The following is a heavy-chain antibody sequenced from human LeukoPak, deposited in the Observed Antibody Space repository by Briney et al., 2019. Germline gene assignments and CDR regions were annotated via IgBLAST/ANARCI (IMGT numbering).Heavy chain of an antibody. D-gene: IGHD5-12*01. CDR1: GFTFCAFA. Sequence: GSPRLLCAASGFTFCAFAMQRARQAPGKGLEWVAALSYDASNKYYAASVRGRFTISRDNSRNTLFLQMNSLRAYGTAVYYCAGGNTDIVVEISDAFDFWGQGTVVTVSS. J-gene: IGHJ3*01. CDR2: LSYDASNK. V-gene: IGHV3-30-3*01. CDR3: AGGNTDIVVEISDAFDF.